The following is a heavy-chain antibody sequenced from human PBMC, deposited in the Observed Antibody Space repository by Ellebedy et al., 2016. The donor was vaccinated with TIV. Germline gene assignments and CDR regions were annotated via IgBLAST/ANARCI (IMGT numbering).Heavy chain of an antibody. J-gene: IGHJ4*02. CDR2: INPNSGGT. CDR3: AREEGRPYYFDY. V-gene: IGHV1-2*02. Sequence: ASVKVSCXASGYTFTGYYMHWVRQAPGQGLEWMGWINPNSGGTNYAQKFQGRVTMTRDTSISTAYMELSRLRSDDTAVYYCAREEGRPYYFDYWGQGTLVTVSS. CDR1: GYTFTGYY.